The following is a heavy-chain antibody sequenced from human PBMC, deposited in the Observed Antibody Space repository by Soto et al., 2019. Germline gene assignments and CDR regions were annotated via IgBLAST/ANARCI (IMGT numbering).Heavy chain of an antibody. CDR1: GGSISSSSYY. Sequence: QLQLQESGPGLVKPSETLSLTCTVSGGSISSSSYYWGWIRQPPGKGLEWIGSIYYSGSTYYNPSLKSRVTISVDTSKNQFSLKLSSVTAADTAVYYCARLWDYDFWSGYLSAGVYWGQGTLVTVSS. D-gene: IGHD3-3*01. CDR3: ARLWDYDFWSGYLSAGVY. V-gene: IGHV4-39*01. CDR2: IYYSGST. J-gene: IGHJ4*02.